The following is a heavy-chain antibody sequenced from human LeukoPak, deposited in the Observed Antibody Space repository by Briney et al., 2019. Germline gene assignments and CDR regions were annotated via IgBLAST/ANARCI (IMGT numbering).Heavy chain of an antibody. V-gene: IGHV3-23*01. CDR2: ISGNGDST. D-gene: IGHD2-15*01. CDR1: GFTFRRYD. Sequence: GGSLRLSCAASGFTFRRYDMSWVRQAPGKGLEWISAISGNGDSTYYVDSVKGRFTISRDNSKNTLYLQMNSLRAEDTAVYYCALYCSGGSCYSMGGAFDIWGQGTVVTV. CDR3: ALYCSGGSCYSMGGAFDI. J-gene: IGHJ3*02.